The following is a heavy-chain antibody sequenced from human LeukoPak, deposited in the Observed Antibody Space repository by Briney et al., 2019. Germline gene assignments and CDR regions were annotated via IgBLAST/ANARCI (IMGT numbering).Heavy chain of an antibody. V-gene: IGHV4-39*01. Sequence: SETLSLTCTVSGGSMNSNSYYWGWIRQPRGEGLEWIGSFYYTGSTYYNPSLKSRVTISADTSKNQFSLKLSSVAAADTAVYYCARGYTAGWIPYDYWGQGTLVTVSS. CDR1: GGSMNSNSYY. D-gene: IGHD5-18*01. J-gene: IGHJ4*02. CDR3: ARGYTAGWIPYDY. CDR2: FYYTGST.